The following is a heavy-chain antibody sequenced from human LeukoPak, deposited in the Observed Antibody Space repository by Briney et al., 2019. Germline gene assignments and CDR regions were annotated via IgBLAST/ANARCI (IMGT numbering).Heavy chain of an antibody. CDR2: INSDGSST. Sequence: TGGSLRLSCATSGLTFSSFWIHWVRRAPGKGLVWVSRINSDGSSTDYADSVKGRFTISRDNAKNTLYLQMNSLRAEDTAVYYCVRKGNAFDIWGQGTMVTVSS. J-gene: IGHJ3*02. CDR3: VRKGNAFDI. CDR1: GLTFSSFW. V-gene: IGHV3-74*01.